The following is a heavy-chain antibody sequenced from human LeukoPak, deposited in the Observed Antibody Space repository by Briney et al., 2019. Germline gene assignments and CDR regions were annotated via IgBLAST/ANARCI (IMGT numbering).Heavy chain of an antibody. D-gene: IGHD2-2*01. CDR2: ISSSGSTI. CDR1: GFTFSSYE. CDR3: ASKYCSSTSCRDY. V-gene: IGHV3-48*03. J-gene: IGHJ4*02. Sequence: GGSLRLSCAASGFTFSSYEMNWVRQAPGKGLEWVSYISSSGSTIYYADSVKGRFAISRDNAKNSLYLQMNSLRAEDTAVYYCASKYCSSTSCRDYWGQGTLVTVSS.